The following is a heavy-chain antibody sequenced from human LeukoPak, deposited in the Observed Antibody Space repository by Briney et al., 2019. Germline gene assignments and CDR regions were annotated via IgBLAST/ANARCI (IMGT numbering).Heavy chain of an antibody. CDR2: IKQDGREE. V-gene: IGHV3-7*01. Sequence: GGSLRLSCAASGFTFSTYWVTWVRQAPGKGLEWVANIKQDGREEYYVGSVEGRFTISRDNGKNSLYLQMNSLRVEDTAVYYCARDKLGHHYWGQGTLVTVSS. J-gene: IGHJ4*02. CDR1: GFTFSTYW. CDR3: ARDKLGHHY.